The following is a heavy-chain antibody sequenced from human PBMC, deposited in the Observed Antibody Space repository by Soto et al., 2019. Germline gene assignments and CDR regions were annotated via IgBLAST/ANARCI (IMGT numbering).Heavy chain of an antibody. J-gene: IGHJ6*02. CDR3: AKTWFGEDNYGMDV. CDR2: ISYDGSKK. CDR1: GSTFTSYG. D-gene: IGHD3-10*01. Sequence: PGGSLRLSCAASGSTFTSYGLHWVRQAPGKGLEWVAGISYDGSKKYFADSVKGRFTISRDNPRSTLFLDMNSLRGEDTAIYYCAKTWFGEDNYGMDVWGQGTTVTVSS. V-gene: IGHV3-30*18.